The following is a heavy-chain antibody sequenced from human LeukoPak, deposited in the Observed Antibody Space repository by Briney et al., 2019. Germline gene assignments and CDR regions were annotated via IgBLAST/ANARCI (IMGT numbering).Heavy chain of an antibody. D-gene: IGHD1-20*01. J-gene: IGHJ4*02. V-gene: IGHV4-34*01. CDR1: GGSFSGYY. CDR3: AAGPVYNWNDPPHFDY. CDR2: INHSGST. Sequence: PSETLSLTCAVYGGSFSGYYWSWIRQPPGKGLEWIGEINHSGSTNYNPSLKGRVTISVDTSKNQFSLKLSSVTAADTAVYYCAAGPVYNWNDPPHFDYWGQGTLVTVSS.